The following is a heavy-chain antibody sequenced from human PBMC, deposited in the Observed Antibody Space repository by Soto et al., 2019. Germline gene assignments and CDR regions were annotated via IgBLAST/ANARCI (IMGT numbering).Heavy chain of an antibody. V-gene: IGHV3-30*04. CDR3: ASVVVAATTYGMDV. CDR2: ISYDGRNK. J-gene: IGHJ6*02. Sequence: PGGSLRLSCAVSGFTFSSYAVHWVRQAPGKGLEWVAAISYDGRNKYYADSVKGRFTISRDNSKNTLYLQMNSLRAEDTAVYYCASVVVAATTYGMDVWGQGTTVTVSS. CDR1: GFTFSSYA. D-gene: IGHD2-15*01.